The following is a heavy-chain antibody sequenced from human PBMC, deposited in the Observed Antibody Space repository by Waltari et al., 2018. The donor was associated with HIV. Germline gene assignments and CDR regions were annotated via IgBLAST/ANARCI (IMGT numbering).Heavy chain of an antibody. CDR2: SYSGGIT. CDR1: GFSVSSTY. Sequence: EAQLVESGGGLIQPGGSLRLSCAASGFSVSSTYMSWVRQAPGKGLGGVALSYSGGITTYADAGKGRFTGARDDAKNTWGLQMNSLRVDDAAVYFCARDRSYDGLGKDGWGQGTTVIVS. J-gene: IGHJ6*02. D-gene: IGHD3-3*01. V-gene: IGHV3-53*01. CDR3: ARDRSYDGLGKDG.